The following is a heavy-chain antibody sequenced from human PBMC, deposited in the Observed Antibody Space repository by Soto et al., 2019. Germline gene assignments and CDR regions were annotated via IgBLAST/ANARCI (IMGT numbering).Heavy chain of an antibody. V-gene: IGHV1-2*02. CDR1: GYPFSDNQ. CDR2: INPKSDDT. D-gene: IGHD4-4*01. Sequence: GAPVKGSRKGSGYPFSDNQNYWVRRAPRQGLEWMGRINPKSDDTNYAQKFQGRVTMTRDASIDTAYLELTGLTSDDTATYYCARKHSLDYIRWGLDPWGQGTLVTVSS. J-gene: IGHJ5*02. CDR3: ARKHSLDYIRWGLDP.